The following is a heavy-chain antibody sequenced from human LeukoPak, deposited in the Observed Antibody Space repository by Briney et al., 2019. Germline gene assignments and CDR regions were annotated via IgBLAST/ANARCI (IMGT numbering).Heavy chain of an antibody. CDR2: ISAYNGNT. D-gene: IGHD6-19*01. CDR3: ARVKSSGWYQLYYFDY. CDR1: GYTFTSYG. V-gene: IGHV1-18*01. J-gene: IGHJ4*02. Sequence: GASVKVSCKASGYTFTSYGISWVRQAPGQGLEWMGWISAYNGNTNYAQKLQGRVTMTTDTSTSTAYMELRSLRSDDTAVYYCARVKSSGWYQLYYFDYWGQGTLVTVSS.